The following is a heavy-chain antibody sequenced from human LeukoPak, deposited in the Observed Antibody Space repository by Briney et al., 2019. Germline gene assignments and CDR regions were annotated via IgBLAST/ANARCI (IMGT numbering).Heavy chain of an antibody. CDR2: ISGSSSYI. D-gene: IGHD5-18*01. J-gene: IGHJ4*02. CDR3: AREYTAMVTAYFDY. V-gene: IGHV3-21*04. Sequence: PGGSLRLSCAASGFTFSSYSMNWVRQAPGKGLEWVSSISGSSSYIYYADSVKGRFTISRDNAKNSLYLQMNSLRAEDTALYYCAREYTAMVTAYFDYWGQGTLVTVSS. CDR1: GFTFSSYS.